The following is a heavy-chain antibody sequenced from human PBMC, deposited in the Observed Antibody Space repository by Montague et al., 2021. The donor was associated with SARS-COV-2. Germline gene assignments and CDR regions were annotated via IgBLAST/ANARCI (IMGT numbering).Heavy chain of an antibody. CDR3: AREVGRGYSGYEGEY. V-gene: IGHV4-34*01. CDR1: GGSFSGYY. D-gene: IGHD5-12*01. J-gene: IGHJ4*02. CDR2: INHSGST. Sequence: SEILSLTCAVYGGSFSGYYWSWIRQPPGKGLEWIGEINHSGSTNYNPSLKSRVTISVDTSKNQFSLKLSFVTAADTAVYYCAREVGRGYSGYEGEYWGQGTLVTVSS.